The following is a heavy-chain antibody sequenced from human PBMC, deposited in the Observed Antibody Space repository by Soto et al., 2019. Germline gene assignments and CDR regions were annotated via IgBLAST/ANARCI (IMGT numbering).Heavy chain of an antibody. CDR2: INHSGST. V-gene: IGHV4-34*01. CDR3: ARGRVTIFGVVIISKAYYFDY. D-gene: IGHD3-3*01. CDR1: GGSFSGYY. Sequence: SETLSLTCAVYGGSFSGYYWSWIRQPPWKGLEWIGEINHSGSTNYNPSLKSRVTISVDTSKNQFSLKLSSVTAADTAVYYCARGRVTIFGVVIISKAYYFDYWGQGTLVTVSS. J-gene: IGHJ4*02.